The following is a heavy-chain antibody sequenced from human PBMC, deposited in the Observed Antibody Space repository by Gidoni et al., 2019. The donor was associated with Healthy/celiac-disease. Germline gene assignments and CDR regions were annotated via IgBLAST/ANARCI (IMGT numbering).Heavy chain of an antibody. J-gene: IGHJ2*01. D-gene: IGHD3-22*01. CDR3: ARSDVGDSSGYYYWYFDL. CDR1: GFTVGSNY. CDR2: IYSGGST. V-gene: IGHV3-53*04. Sequence: EVQLVESGGGLVQPGGSLRLSCAASGFTVGSNYISWVRQAPGKGLEWVSVIYSGGSTYYADSVKGRFTIARHNSKNTLYLQMNSLRAEDTAVYYCARSDVGDSSGYYYWYFDLWGRGTLVTVSS.